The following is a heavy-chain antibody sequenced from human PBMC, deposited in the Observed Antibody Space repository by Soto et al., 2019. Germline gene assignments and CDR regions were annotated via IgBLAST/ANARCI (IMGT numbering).Heavy chain of an antibody. J-gene: IGHJ6*02. V-gene: IGHV1-8*01. D-gene: IGHD3-16*01. CDR1: VYTFSDFD. CDR2: MNAKRGDT. Sequence: ASVKVSCKASVYTFSDFDNNSLRQASGQGPEWMGWMNAKRGDTFFAQRFQGKFNMTWDTSMSTAYMEVGSLTSDDTAIYYCARGNPFSYDGFGVWGQGTTVTVSS. CDR3: ARGNPFSYDGFGV.